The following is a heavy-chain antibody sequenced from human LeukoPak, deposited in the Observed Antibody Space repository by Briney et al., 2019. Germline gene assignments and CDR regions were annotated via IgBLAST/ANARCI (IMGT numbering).Heavy chain of an antibody. D-gene: IGHD6-19*01. V-gene: IGHV3-23*01. CDR1: GFTFSNYA. CDR2: ISRNGAHP. CDR3: TTPGDSGGYNH. J-gene: IGHJ4*02. Sequence: QAGGSLRLSCAATGFTFSNYAMSWVRQAPGKGLEWVSVISRNGAHPYYIDSVRDRFTVSRDNSKNIMYLQMNGLRAEDAALYYCTTPGDSGGYNHWGQGTLVTVSS.